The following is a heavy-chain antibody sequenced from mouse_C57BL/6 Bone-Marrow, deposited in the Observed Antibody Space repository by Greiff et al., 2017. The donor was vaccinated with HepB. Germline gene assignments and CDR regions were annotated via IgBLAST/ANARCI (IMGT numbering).Heavy chain of an antibody. J-gene: IGHJ4*01. CDR1: GYAFSSSW. CDR3: ARDSSGPYYYAMDY. D-gene: IGHD3-2*02. CDR2: IDPGDGDT. Sequence: QVQLQQSGPELVKPGASVKISCKASGYAFSSSWMNWVKQRPGKGLEWIGRIDPGDGDTNYNGKFKGKATLTADKSSSTAYMQLSSLTSEDSAVYFCARDSSGPYYYAMDYWGQGTSVTVSS. V-gene: IGHV1-82*01.